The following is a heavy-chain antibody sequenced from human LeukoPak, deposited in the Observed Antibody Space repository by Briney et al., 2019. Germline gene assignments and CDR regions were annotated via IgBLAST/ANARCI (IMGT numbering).Heavy chain of an antibody. J-gene: IGHJ6*03. CDR1: GGTFSSYA. CDR3: ARGRRSGYSSSWYDYHYYYMDV. Sequence: SVKVSCKASGGTFSSYAISWVRQAPGQGLEWMGGIIPIFGTANYAQKFQGRVTIATDESTSTAYMELSSLRSEDTAVYYCARGRRSGYSSSWYDYHYYYMDVWGKGTTVTVS. V-gene: IGHV1-69*05. D-gene: IGHD6-13*01. CDR2: IIPIFGTA.